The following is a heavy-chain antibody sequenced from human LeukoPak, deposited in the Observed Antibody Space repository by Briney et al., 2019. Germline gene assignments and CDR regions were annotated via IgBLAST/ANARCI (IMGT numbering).Heavy chain of an antibody. CDR2: FNVSDKTT. CDR3: AKDRTERGYSYGDAFDI. Sequence: PGGPLSLSCASSGSTFSSYAMSWVGQPPGRGLECVSGFNVSDKTTYYAGSVKGRFTFYSNNSKNTLYLQINSLRAEDRAVYYCAKDRTERGYSYGDAFDIWGQGTMVTVSS. D-gene: IGHD5-18*01. J-gene: IGHJ3*02. V-gene: IGHV3-23*01. CDR1: GSTFSSYA.